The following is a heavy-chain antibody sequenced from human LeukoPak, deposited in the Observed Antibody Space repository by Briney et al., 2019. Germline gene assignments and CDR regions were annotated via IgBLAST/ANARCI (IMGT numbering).Heavy chain of an antibody. D-gene: IGHD2-2*01. V-gene: IGHV3-73*01. CDR1: GFTFSGSG. CDR3: TGCGRTRCGVDSIDF. CDR2: IRKKANSYAT. Sequence: GGSLRLSCATSGFTFSGSGVHWVRQASGKGLEWVARIRKKANSYATAYAESVKGRFTISRDDSKSTAYLQMNSLKIEDTAVYYCTGCGRTRCGVDSIDFWGQGTLVTVSS. J-gene: IGHJ4*02.